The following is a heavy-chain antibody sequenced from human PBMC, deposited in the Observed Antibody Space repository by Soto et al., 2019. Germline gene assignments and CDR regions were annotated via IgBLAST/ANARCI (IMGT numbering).Heavy chain of an antibody. Sequence: GGSLRLSCAASGFTFSSYEMNWVRQAPGKGLEWVSYISSSGSTIYYADSVKGRFTISRDNAKNSLYLQMNSLRAEDTAVYYCASSGDFWSGESPFDPWGQGTLVTVSS. J-gene: IGHJ5*02. D-gene: IGHD3-3*01. CDR1: GFTFSSYE. CDR3: ASSGDFWSGESPFDP. CDR2: ISSSGSTI. V-gene: IGHV3-48*03.